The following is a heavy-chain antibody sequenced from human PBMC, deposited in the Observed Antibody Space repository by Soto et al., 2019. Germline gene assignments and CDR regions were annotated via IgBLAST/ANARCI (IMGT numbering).Heavy chain of an antibody. CDR3: ARDKELWLRDYYYGMDV. CDR1: GYTFTSYA. Sequence: ASVKVSCKASGYTFTSYAMHWVRQAPGQRLEWMGWINAGNGNTKYSQKFQGRVTITRDTSASTAYMELSSLRSEDTAVYYCARDKELWLRDYYYGMDVWGQGTTVTVSS. D-gene: IGHD5-18*01. V-gene: IGHV1-3*01. J-gene: IGHJ6*02. CDR2: INAGNGNT.